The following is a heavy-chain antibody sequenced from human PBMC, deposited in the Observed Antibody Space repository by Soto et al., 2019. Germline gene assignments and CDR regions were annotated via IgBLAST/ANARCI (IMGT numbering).Heavy chain of an antibody. CDR3: AKNGCGGDCYSSVAGNWFDP. CDR1: GFTFSGNV. J-gene: IGHJ5*02. Sequence: GGSLRLSCVASGFTFSGNVMSWVRQAPGKGLEWISIISGSGGSTYYADSVKGRFTISRDNSNDTLYLQMHSLTAADTAVYYCAKNGCGGDCYSSVAGNWFDPWGQGTLVTVSS. CDR2: ISGSGGST. V-gene: IGHV3-23*01. D-gene: IGHD2-21*02.